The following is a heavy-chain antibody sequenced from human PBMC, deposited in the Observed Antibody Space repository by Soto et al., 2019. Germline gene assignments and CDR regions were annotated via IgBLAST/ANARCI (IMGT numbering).Heavy chain of an antibody. V-gene: IGHV3-33*01. CDR3: ASVGVVATWDLFDF. D-gene: IGHD5-12*01. CDR2: ILYDEKNK. J-gene: IGHJ4*02. CDR1: GFTFTSYA. Sequence: QVQMVESGGGVVQPGRSLRLSCTASGFTFTSYAMHWVRQAPGKGLEWVALILYDEKNKYYADSVKGRFTISRDNSKHTLYLQMNSLRAEDTAVYYCASVGVVATWDLFDFWGQGTPVTVSS.